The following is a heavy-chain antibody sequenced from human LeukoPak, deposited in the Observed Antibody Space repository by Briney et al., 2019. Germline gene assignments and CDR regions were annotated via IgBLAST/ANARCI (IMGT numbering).Heavy chain of an antibody. CDR2: ISSSSSYI. J-gene: IGHJ4*02. CDR1: GFTFSSYS. D-gene: IGHD2-2*01. CDR3: ARSRTRIFDFDY. Sequence: GGSLRLSCAASGFTFSSYSMNWVRQAPGKGLEWVSSISSSSSYIYYADSVKGRFTISRDNAKNSLYLQMNSLRAEDTAGYYCARSRTRIFDFDYWGQGTLVTVSS. V-gene: IGHV3-21*01.